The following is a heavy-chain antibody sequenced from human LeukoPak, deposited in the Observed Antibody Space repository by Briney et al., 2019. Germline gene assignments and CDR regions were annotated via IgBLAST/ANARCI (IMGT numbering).Heavy chain of an antibody. D-gene: IGHD3-22*01. J-gene: IGHJ3*02. CDR2: ITTTGDT. Sequence: GGSLRLSCAASGFTFSTYDMYWVRQTTGEGLEWVSGITTTGDTYYPGSVKGRFTISRDNSKNTLYLQMNSLRAEDTAVYYCARDRVYYYDSSGYYPDAFDIWGQGTMVTVSS. CDR1: GFTFSTYD. V-gene: IGHV3-13*04. CDR3: ARDRVYYYDSSGYYPDAFDI.